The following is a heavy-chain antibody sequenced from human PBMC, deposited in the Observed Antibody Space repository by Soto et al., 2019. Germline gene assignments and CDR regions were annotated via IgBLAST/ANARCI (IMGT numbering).Heavy chain of an antibody. Sequence: LSLTCNVSGGSVSDYYWSWIRQAPGKGLEWIGYIHERGVTNYNPSLKSRVTMSVDTSKNQFSLTLRSVHTADTAIYFCARDPAGDYGHWGRGTLVTVSS. CDR1: GGSVSDYY. J-gene: IGHJ4*02. CDR2: IHERGVT. D-gene: IGHD4-17*01. V-gene: IGHV4-59*02. CDR3: ARDPAGDYGH.